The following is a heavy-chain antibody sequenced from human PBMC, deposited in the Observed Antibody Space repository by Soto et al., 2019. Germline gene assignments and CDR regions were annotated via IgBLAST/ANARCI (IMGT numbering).Heavy chain of an antibody. V-gene: IGHV4-30-4*01. CDR3: AREVMAYCGGDCYNTNYYYYYGMDV. CDR2: IYYSGST. D-gene: IGHD2-21*02. J-gene: IGHJ6*02. CDR1: GGSISSGDYY. Sequence: LSLTCTVSGGSISSGDYYWSWIRQPPGKGLEWIGYIYYSGSTYYNPSLKSRVTISVDTSKNQFSLKLSSVTAADTAVYYCAREVMAYCGGDCYNTNYYYYYGMDVWGQGTTVTVSS.